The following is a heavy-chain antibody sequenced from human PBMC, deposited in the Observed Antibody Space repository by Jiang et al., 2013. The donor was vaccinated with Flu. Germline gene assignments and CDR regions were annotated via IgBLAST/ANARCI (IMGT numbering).Heavy chain of an antibody. Sequence: GFRFSSYVIHWVRQAPGKGLEWVAVISYDGSDEYYGDSVKGRFTISRDNSNNTLCLQMNSLRAEDTAVYFCARGGSGFDYYYGMDVWGHGTTVTVSS. CDR2: ISYDGSDE. D-gene: IGHD3-10*01. J-gene: IGHJ6*02. CDR1: GFRFSSYV. V-gene: IGHV3-30*19. CDR3: ARGGSGFDYYYGMDV.